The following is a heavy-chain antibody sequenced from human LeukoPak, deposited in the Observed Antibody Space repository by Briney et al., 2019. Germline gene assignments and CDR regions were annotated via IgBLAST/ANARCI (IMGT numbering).Heavy chain of an antibody. CDR3: ARTQNTAMAEFDY. J-gene: IGHJ4*02. Sequence: GRSLRLSCAASGFTFSSYAMHWVRQAPGKGLEWVAVISYDGSNKYYADSVKGRFTISRDNSKNTLYLQMNSLRAEDTAVYYCARTQNTAMAEFDYWGQGTLVTVSS. CDR2: ISYDGSNK. V-gene: IGHV3-30-3*01. CDR1: GFTFSSYA. D-gene: IGHD5-18*01.